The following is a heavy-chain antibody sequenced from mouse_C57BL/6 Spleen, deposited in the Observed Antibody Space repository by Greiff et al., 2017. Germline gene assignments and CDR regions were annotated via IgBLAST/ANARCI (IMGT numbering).Heavy chain of an antibody. CDR3: SKEGYDDWDFDV. D-gene: IGHD2-2*01. Sequence: DVQLVESGGDLVKPGGSLKLSCAASGFTFSSYGMSWVRQTPDKRLEWVATISSGGGYTYYPDSVKGRFTISRDNAKNTLYLQMSSLESEDTAMYYCSKEGYDDWDFDVWGTGTTVTVSS. V-gene: IGHV5-6*01. CDR1: GFTFSSYG. J-gene: IGHJ1*03. CDR2: ISSGGGYT.